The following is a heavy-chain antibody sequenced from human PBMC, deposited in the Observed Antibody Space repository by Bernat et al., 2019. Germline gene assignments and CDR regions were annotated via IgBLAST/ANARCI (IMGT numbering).Heavy chain of an antibody. D-gene: IGHD3-16*02. Sequence: QVQLVESGGGVVQPGRSLRLSCAASGFTFSSYGMHWVRQAPGKGLEWVAVIWYDGSNKYYADSVKGRFTISRDNSKNTLYLQMNSLRAEDTAVYYCARDAVGLRLGELSSYFDYWGQGTLVTVSS. J-gene: IGHJ4*02. CDR3: ARDAVGLRLGELSSYFDY. CDR1: GFTFSSYG. CDR2: IWYDGSNK. V-gene: IGHV3-33*01.